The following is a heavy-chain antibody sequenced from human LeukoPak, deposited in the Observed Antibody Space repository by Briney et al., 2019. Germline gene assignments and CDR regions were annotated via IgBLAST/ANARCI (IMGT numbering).Heavy chain of an antibody. J-gene: IGHJ4*02. D-gene: IGHD3-3*01. Sequence: SETLSLTCAVYGGSFSGYYWSWIRQPPGKGLEWIGEINHSESTNYNPSLKSRVTISVDTSKNQFSLKLSSVTAADTAVYYCARAPYYDFWSGYYSLDYWGQGTLVTVSS. CDR2: INHSEST. CDR3: ARAPYYDFWSGYYSLDY. V-gene: IGHV4-34*01. CDR1: GGSFSGYY.